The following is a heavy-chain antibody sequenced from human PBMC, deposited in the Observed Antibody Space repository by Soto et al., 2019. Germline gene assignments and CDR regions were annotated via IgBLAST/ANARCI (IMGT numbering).Heavy chain of an antibody. CDR3: ARLYGDYENDAFDI. V-gene: IGHV1-46*01. CDR1: GYTFTSYY. D-gene: IGHD4-17*01. CDR2: INPSGGST. J-gene: IGHJ3*02. Sequence: QVQLVQSGAEVKKPGASVKVSCKASGYTFTSYYMQWVRQAPGQGLEWMGIINPSGGSTSYAQKDQGSVTRTRHTSTSTVYMELSSLRSEDRAVYDGARLYGDYENDAFDIWGQGTMVTVSS.